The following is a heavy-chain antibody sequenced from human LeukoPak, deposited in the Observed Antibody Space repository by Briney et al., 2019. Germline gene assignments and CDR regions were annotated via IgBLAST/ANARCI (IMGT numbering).Heavy chain of an antibody. J-gene: IGHJ4*02. V-gene: IGHV3-23*01. CDR3: AKRGIVIRAVIIIGFHKEAYYFDY. CDR1: GITLSNYG. Sequence: GGSLRLSCVDPGITLSNYGMSWVRPAPGKGLEWVSGISERGGSTNYADSLRSRFIISRDTSKNTVYLQMNSLRVEDTAVYFCAKRGIVIRAVIIIGFHKEAYYFDYWGQGILVTVSS. CDR2: ISERGGST. D-gene: IGHD3-10*01.